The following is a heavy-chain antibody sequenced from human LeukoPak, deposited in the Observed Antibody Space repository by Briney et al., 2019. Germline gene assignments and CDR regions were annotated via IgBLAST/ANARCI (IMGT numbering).Heavy chain of an antibody. J-gene: IGHJ4*02. Sequence: SETLSLTCAVYGGSFSDYYWSWIRQSPGRGLEWIGEINQSGTTDYNPSLKSRVIISIDTSKTQFSLKLSSVTAADTAVYYCARGVGFGGGIAAADVRLGYWGQGTLATVSS. CDR1: GGSFSDYY. D-gene: IGHD6-13*01. CDR2: INQSGTT. V-gene: IGHV4-34*01. CDR3: ARGVGFGGGIAAADVRLGY.